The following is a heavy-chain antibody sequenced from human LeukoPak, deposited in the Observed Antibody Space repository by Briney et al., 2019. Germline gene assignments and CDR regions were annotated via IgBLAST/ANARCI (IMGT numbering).Heavy chain of an antibody. Sequence: GGSLRLSCAASGFTVSSNYMSWVRQAPGKGLEWVSVIYSGGSTYYADSAKGRFTISRDNSKNTLYLQMNSLRAEDTAVYYCASSLLYYDILTGYYPFFPWGQGTLVTVSS. J-gene: IGHJ5*02. CDR3: ASSLLYYDILTGYYPFFP. CDR2: IYSGGST. V-gene: IGHV3-66*01. CDR1: GFTVSSNY. D-gene: IGHD3-9*01.